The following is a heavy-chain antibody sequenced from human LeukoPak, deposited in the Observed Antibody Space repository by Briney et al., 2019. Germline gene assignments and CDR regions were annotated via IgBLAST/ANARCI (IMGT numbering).Heavy chain of an antibody. CDR2: IRSSSSYI. J-gene: IGHJ6*02. D-gene: IGHD3-9*01. V-gene: IGHV3-21*01. CDR1: GFTFSSYS. Sequence: GGSLRLSCAASGFTFSSYSMKWVRQAPGKGLEWVSSIRSSSSYIYYADSVKGRFTISRDNAKNSLYLQMNSLRAEDTAVYYCARDQGRQYYDILTGYYRYYYYGMDVWGQGTTVTVSS. CDR3: ARDQGRQYYDILTGYYRYYYYGMDV.